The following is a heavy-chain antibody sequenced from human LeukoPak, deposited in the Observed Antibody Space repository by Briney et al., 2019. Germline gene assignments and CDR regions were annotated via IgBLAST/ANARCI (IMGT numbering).Heavy chain of an antibody. V-gene: IGHV3-48*01. Sequence: PGGSLRLSCAPSGFTFTSYSMNWVRQAPGKGLGWVSYISSSSRTIYEADSVKGRFTTSRDNAKNSLYLQMDSLRAEDTAVYYYAVSDYFDYWGQGTLVTVSS. CDR3: AVSDYFDY. J-gene: IGHJ4*02. D-gene: IGHD3-16*01. CDR1: GFTFTSYS. CDR2: ISSSSRTI.